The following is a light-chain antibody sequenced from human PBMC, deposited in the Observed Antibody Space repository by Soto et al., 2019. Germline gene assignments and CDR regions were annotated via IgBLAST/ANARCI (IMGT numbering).Light chain of an antibody. V-gene: IGKV3-20*01. CDR3: QQYGSSRA. J-gene: IGKJ1*01. Sequence: ENVLTQFLGPLPFSPGGRATLSCRASQSVSSSYLAWYQQKPGQAPRLLIYRASIRATGIPDRFSGSGSGTDFTLTISRLEPEDFAVYYCQQYGSSRAFGQGTKV. CDR2: RAS. CDR1: QSVSSSY.